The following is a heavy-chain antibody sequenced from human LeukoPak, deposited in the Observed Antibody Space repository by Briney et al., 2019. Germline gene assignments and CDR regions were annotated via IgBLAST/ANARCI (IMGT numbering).Heavy chain of an antibody. J-gene: IGHJ4*02. D-gene: IGHD3-22*01. CDR3: ARDGGYSSTEEYYFDY. CDR2: INHSGST. Sequence: SETLSLTCAVYGGSFSGYYWSWIRQPPGKGLEWIGEINHSGSTNYNPSLKSRVTISVDTSKNQFSLKLSSVTAADTAVYYCARDGGYSSTEEYYFDYWGQGTLVTVSS. V-gene: IGHV4-34*01. CDR1: GGSFSGYY.